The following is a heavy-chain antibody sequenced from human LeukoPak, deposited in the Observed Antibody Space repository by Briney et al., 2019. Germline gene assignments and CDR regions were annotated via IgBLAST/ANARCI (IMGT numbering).Heavy chain of an antibody. CDR2: IYYSGST. CDR3: ARHSSGWYSRFDWFDP. V-gene: IGHV4-59*08. D-gene: IGHD6-19*01. CDR1: GGSISSYY. J-gene: IGHJ5*02. Sequence: PSETPSLTCTVSGGSISSYYWSWIRQPPGKGPEWIGYIYYSGSTNYNPSLKSRVTISVDTSKNQFSLKLSSVTAADTAVYYCARHSSGWYSRFDWFDPWGQGTLVTVSS.